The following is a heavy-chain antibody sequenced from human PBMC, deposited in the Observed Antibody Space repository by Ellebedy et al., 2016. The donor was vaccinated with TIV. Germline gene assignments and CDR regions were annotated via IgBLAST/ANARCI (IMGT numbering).Heavy chain of an antibody. CDR1: GYTFINYG. V-gene: IGHV1-18*01. J-gene: IGHJ5*02. Sequence: AASVKVSCKASGYTFINYGLTWVRQAPGQGLEWMGWISTYNDNTNYAQKLQGRVTMTTETSTSTAYMELRSLRSDDTAVYYCATGGYSNGYGGWFDPWGQGTLVTVSS. CDR3: ATGGYSNGYGGWFDP. D-gene: IGHD5-18*01. CDR2: ISTYNDNT.